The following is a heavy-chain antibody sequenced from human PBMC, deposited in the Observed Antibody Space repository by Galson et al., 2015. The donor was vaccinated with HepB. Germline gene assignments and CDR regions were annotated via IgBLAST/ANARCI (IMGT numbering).Heavy chain of an antibody. V-gene: IGHV2-70*01. CDR3: ARIRRGYDFWSGYYTRIGYFDY. CDR2: IDWDDDK. D-gene: IGHD3-3*01. CDR1: GFSLSTSGMC. J-gene: IGHJ4*02. Sequence: PALVKPTQTLTLTCTFSGFSLSTSGMCVSWIRQPPGKALEWLALIDWDDDKYYSTSLKTRLTISKDTSKNQVVLTMTNMDPVDTATYYCARIRRGYDFWSGYYTRIGYFDYWGQGTLVTVSS.